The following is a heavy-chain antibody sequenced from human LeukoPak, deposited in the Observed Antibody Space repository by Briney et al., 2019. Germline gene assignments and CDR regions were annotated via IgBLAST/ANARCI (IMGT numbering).Heavy chain of an antibody. CDR1: GFTFSSYA. J-gene: IGHJ4*02. CDR3: ARGTAAPDY. Sequence: PGGSLRLSCAASGFTFSSYAMTWVRQAPGKGLQWVSTIHGGGGTYYADSVKGRFTISRDNSENTLYLQMNGLRDEDTAVYFCARGTAAPDYWGQGTLVTVSS. D-gene: IGHD3-16*01. CDR2: IHGGGGT. V-gene: IGHV3-23*01.